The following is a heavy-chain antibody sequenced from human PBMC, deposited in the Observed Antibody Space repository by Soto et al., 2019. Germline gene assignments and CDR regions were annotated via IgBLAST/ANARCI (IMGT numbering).Heavy chain of an antibody. CDR1: GFTFSSYW. Sequence: EVQLVESGGGLVQPGGSLRLSCAASGFTFSSYWMNWVRQAPGKGLEWVANIKQDGSAKYYVDSVKGRFTISRDTAKNSLYLQMNSLRAEDEAVYYCARDAIPFGVLITSYYDYGMDVCGQGTTVTVSS. J-gene: IGHJ6*02. CDR3: ARDAIPFGVLITSYYDYGMDV. V-gene: IGHV3-7*01. D-gene: IGHD3-3*01. CDR2: IKQDGSAK.